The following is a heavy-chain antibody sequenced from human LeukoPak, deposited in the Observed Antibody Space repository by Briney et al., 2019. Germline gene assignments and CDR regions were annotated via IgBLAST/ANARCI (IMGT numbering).Heavy chain of an antibody. CDR3: ARAASGWTYYYYGMDV. Sequence: PGGSLRLSCEASGFTFSSYWMSWVRQAPGKGLEWVANIKLDGSEKYYVDSVEGRFTISRDNAKNSLYLQMNSLRAEDTAVYYCARAASGWTYYYYGMDVWGQGTTGTVSS. V-gene: IGHV3-7*01. CDR2: IKLDGSEK. CDR1: GFTFSSYW. J-gene: IGHJ6*02. D-gene: IGHD6-19*01.